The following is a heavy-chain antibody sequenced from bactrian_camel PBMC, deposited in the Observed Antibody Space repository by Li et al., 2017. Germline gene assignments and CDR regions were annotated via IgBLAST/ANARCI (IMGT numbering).Heavy chain of an antibody. D-gene: IGHD6*01. CDR1: GFTFNTYA. Sequence: HVQLVESGGGLVQPGGSLRLSCAASGFTFNTYAMYWVRQAPGKELEWVSGILAGGGTYSAESVKGRFTISRDNAKNSLYLQMRNLKSADTAVYYCAVLGSSGWRWWGQGTQVTVS. V-gene: IGHV3S1*01. CDR3: AVLGSSGWRW. CDR2: ILAGGGT. J-gene: IGHJ4*01.